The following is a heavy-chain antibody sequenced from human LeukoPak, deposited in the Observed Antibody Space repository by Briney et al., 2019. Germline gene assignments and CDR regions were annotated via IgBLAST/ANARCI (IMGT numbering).Heavy chain of an antibody. CDR1: GFTVSSNY. D-gene: IGHD3-16*02. V-gene: IGHV3-53*01. CDR3: ARVLSGRGSLYSYYYMDV. CDR2: IYSGGRT. Sequence: GGSLRLSCAASGFTVSSNYMSWVRQAPGKGLEWVSVIYSGGRTYFADSVKGRFTISRDNSKNTLYLQMNSLRAEDTAVYFCARVLSGRGSLYSYYYMDVWGKGTTVTISS. J-gene: IGHJ6*03.